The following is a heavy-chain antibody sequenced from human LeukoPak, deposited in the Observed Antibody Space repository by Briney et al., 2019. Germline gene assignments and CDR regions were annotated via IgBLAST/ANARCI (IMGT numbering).Heavy chain of an antibody. V-gene: IGHV4-34*01. Sequence: SETLSLTCAVYGGSFSGYYWSWIRQPPGKGLEWIGEISHSGSTNYNPSLKSRVTISVDTSKNQFSLKLSSVTAADTAVYYCAGSPRIFGVVIMGDWFDPWGQGTLVTVSS. CDR1: GGSFSGYY. D-gene: IGHD3-3*01. CDR3: AGSPRIFGVVIMGDWFDP. J-gene: IGHJ5*02. CDR2: ISHSGST.